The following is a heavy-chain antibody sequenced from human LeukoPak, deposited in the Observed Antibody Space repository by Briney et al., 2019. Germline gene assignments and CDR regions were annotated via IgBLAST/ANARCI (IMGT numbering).Heavy chain of an antibody. J-gene: IGHJ4*02. V-gene: IGHV3-21*01. D-gene: IGHD2/OR15-2a*01. CDR3: ARDRSFAVDY. CDR2: ISSSSSYT. CDR1: GFTFSSYS. Sequence: GGSLRLSCAASGFTFSSYSMNWVRQAPGKGLEWVSSISSSSSYTYYADSVKGRFTISRDNAKNSLYLQMNSLRAEDTAVYYCARDRSFAVDYWGQGTLVTVSS.